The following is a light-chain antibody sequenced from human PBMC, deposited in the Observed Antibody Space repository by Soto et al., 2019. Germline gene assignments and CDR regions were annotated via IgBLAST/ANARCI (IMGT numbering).Light chain of an antibody. CDR1: QTISNY. CDR3: QQSYNTPLT. V-gene: IGKV1-39*01. J-gene: IGKJ4*01. Sequence: DLQMTQSPSSLSASIGDRVTITSRSSQTISNYLNWYQQKPGKAPNLLIYDASPLQSGVPSRFSGSGSGTDFTLTISSLQPEDFATYYCQQSYNTPLTFGGGTKVEIK. CDR2: DAS.